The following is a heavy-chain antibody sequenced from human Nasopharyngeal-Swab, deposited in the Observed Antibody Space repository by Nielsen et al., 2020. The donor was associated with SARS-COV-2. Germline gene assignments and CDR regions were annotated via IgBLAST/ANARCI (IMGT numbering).Heavy chain of an antibody. CDR2: IYDSGST. D-gene: IGHD3-10*01. CDR3: ARGVRGVYNWFDP. J-gene: IGHJ5*02. Sequence: SETLSLTCTVSGGSISSGGYFWSWIRQHPGKGLEWIGYIYDSGSTYYNPSLKSRVTISVDTSKNQFSLKLSSVTAADTAVYYCARGVRGVYNWFDPWGQGTLVTVSS. CDR1: GGSISSGGYF. V-gene: IGHV4-31*03.